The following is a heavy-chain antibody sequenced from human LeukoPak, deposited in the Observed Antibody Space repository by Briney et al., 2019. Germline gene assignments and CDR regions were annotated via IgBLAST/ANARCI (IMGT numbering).Heavy chain of an antibody. D-gene: IGHD3-10*01. V-gene: IGHV4-59*01. CDR2: IYYTGKT. J-gene: IGHJ4*02. CDR3: ARSQNYYGSGDY. Sequence: SETLSLTCTVSGGSISSYYWSWLRQPPGKALEWIGYIYYTGKTYYNPSLEGRVTILVDTSRNHFSVKLSSVTAADTAVYYCARSQNYYGSGDYWSQGTLVTVSS. CDR1: GGSISSYY.